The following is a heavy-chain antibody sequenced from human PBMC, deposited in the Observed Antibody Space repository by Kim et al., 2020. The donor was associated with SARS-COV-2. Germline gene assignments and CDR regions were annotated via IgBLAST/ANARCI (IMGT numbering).Heavy chain of an antibody. CDR3: ARDLRPAAGTLYYGMDV. D-gene: IGHD6-13*01. J-gene: IGHJ6*02. CDR2: ISSSSSYI. Sequence: GGSLRLSCAASGFTFSSYSMNWVRQAPGKGLEWVSSISSSSSYIYYADSVKGRFTISRDNAKNSLYLQMNSLRAEDTAVYYCARDLRPAAGTLYYGMDVWGQGTTVTVSS. CDR1: GFTFSSYS. V-gene: IGHV3-21*01.